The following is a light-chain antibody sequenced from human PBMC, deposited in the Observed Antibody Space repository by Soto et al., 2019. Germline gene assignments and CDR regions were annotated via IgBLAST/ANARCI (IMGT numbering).Light chain of an antibody. CDR2: SAP. V-gene: IGKV3-20*01. CDR1: QSVSSTY. J-gene: IGKJ5*01. CDR3: QHYGSSQVT. Sequence: EIVLTQSPGTLSLSPGERATLSCRASQSVSSTYLAWYQRKPGQAPRLLIYSAPSRATGIPDRFSGSGSGTDFTRTISRLEPEDFAVYYCQHYGSSQVTFGQGTRLEIK.